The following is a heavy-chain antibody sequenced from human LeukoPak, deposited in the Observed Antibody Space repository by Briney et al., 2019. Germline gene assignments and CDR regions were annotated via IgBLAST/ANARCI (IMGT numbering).Heavy chain of an antibody. CDR1: GGSISSSSSYY. D-gene: IGHD6-13*01. J-gene: IGHJ4*02. Sequence: SETLSLTCTVSGGSISSSSSYYLAWIRQPPGKGLEWIGTMSNSGSTYYNPSLKSRVTISGDTSKNQFSLKLSSVTAADTAVFYCARRSQTAAGRGIDYWGQGTLVTVSS. V-gene: IGHV4-39*01. CDR2: MSNSGST. CDR3: ARRSQTAAGRGIDY.